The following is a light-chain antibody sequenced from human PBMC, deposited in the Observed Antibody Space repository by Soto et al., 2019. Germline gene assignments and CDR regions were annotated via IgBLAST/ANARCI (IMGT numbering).Light chain of an antibody. J-gene: IGLJ2*01. CDR1: SSDVGGYNY. V-gene: IGLV2-14*01. CDR3: SSYTSSSTRV. CDR2: DVS. Sequence: QSVLTQPASVSGSPGQSITISCTGTSSDVGGYNYVSWYQQHPGKAPKLMIYDVSNRPSGVSNRFSGSTSGNTASLTISGLQAEDEADYYCSSYTSSSTRVFGGGPKVTVL.